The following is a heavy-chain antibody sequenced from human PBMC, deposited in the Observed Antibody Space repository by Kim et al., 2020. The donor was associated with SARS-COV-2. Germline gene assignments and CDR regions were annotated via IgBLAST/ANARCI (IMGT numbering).Heavy chain of an antibody. Sequence: SETLSLTCSVSGVSMSSSAYYWGWIRQPPGKGLEWIGSIYYSGSTYCNPSLKSRVTISVDTSKNQFSLRLTSVTAADTAVYYCARHGAVTSFVFDPWGQGPPVTVSS. J-gene: IGHJ5*02. CDR3: ARHGAVTSFVFDP. V-gene: IGHV4-39*01. CDR1: GVSMSSSAYY. CDR2: IYYSGST. D-gene: IGHD2-2*01.